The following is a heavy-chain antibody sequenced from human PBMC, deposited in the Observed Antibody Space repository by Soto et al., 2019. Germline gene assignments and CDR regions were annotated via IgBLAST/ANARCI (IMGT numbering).Heavy chain of an antibody. V-gene: IGHV2-5*02. CDR3: AHAYGGTSWPNDAFDV. CDR2: IFWDDDP. J-gene: IGHJ3*01. D-gene: IGHD2-21*01. Sequence: QITLKESGPTVVKPTQTLTLTCIFSGFSFSADGVAVGWIRQPPGKALEWLALIFWDDDPRYSPSLKSRLTITKDTSKNQVVLTMATMDPVDTGTYYCAHAYGGTSWPNDAFDVWGQGTVVTVSS. CDR1: GFSFSADGVA.